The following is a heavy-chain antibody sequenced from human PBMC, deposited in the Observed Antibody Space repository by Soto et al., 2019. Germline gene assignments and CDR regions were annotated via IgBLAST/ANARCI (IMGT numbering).Heavy chain of an antibody. V-gene: IGHV3-33*01. D-gene: IGHD3-3*01. CDR3: ARDGSDFWSGYLLATHAFDI. CDR2: IWYDGSNK. CDR1: GFTFSSYG. Sequence: QVQLVESGGGVVQPGRSLRLSCAASGFTFSSYGMHWVRQAPGKGLEWVAVIWYDGSNKYYADSVKGRFTISRDNSKNTLYLQMNSLRAEDTAVYYCARDGSDFWSGYLLATHAFDIWGQGTMVTVSS. J-gene: IGHJ3*02.